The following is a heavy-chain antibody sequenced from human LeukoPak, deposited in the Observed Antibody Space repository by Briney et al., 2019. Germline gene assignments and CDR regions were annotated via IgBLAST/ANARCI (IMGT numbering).Heavy chain of an antibody. J-gene: IGHJ4*02. V-gene: IGHV3-43*01. CDR1: GFTFSSYT. CDR3: AKDTPLTAMVPGGLDY. CDR2: ISWDGGST. D-gene: IGHD5-18*01. Sequence: PGRSLRLSCAASGFTFSSYTMHWVRQAPGKGLEWVSLISWDGGSTYYADSVKGRFTISRDNSKNSLYLQMNSLRTEDTALYYCAKDTPLTAMVPGGLDYWGQGTLVTVSS.